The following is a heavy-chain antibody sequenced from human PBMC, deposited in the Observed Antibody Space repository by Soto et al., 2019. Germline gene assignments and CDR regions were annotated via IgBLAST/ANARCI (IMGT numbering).Heavy chain of an antibody. D-gene: IGHD2-2*01. V-gene: IGHV3-23*01. CDR3: AKDKGGRYCSRTSCLYSFDY. CDR1: GFTFSTYA. J-gene: IGHJ4*02. CDR2: ISDSGST. Sequence: EVQLLESGGGLVQPGGSLRLSCAASGFTFSTYAMSWVRQAPGKGLEWVSTISDSGSTYYADSVKGRFTISSDNSKNTLYLEMNSLRAVDTAVYYCAKDKGGRYCSRTSCLYSFDYWGQGTLVTVSS.